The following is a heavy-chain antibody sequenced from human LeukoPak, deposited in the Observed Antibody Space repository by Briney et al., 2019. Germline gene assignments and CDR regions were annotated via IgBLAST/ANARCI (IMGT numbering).Heavy chain of an antibody. CDR2: IYYSGSS. J-gene: IGHJ4*02. CDR1: GGSISSSSYY. Sequence: PSETLSLTCTVSGGSISSSSYYWGWIRQPPGKGLEWIGSIYYSGSSYYNPSLKSRVTISVDTSKNQFSLKLSSVTAADTAVYYCARLLYQPLLYLFDYWGQGTLVTVSS. D-gene: IGHD2-2*02. CDR3: ARLLYQPLLYLFDY. V-gene: IGHV4-39*01.